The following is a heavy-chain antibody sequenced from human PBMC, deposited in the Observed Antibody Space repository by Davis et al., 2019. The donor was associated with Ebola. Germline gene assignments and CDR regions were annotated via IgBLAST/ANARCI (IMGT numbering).Heavy chain of an antibody. Sequence: GESLKISCAASGFTFSSYGMHWVRQAPGKGLEWVAVISYDGSNKYYADSVKGRFTISRDNSKNTLYLQMNSLRAEDTAIYYCARGGHSESTGYSHAAFDIWGQGTMVTVSS. J-gene: IGHJ3*02. CDR3: ARGGHSESTGYSHAAFDI. CDR2: ISYDGSNK. D-gene: IGHD3-22*01. CDR1: GFTFSSYG. V-gene: IGHV3-30*03.